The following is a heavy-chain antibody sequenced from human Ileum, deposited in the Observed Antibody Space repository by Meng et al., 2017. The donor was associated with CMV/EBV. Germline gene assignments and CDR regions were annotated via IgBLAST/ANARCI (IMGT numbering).Heavy chain of an antibody. CDR2: INTSAAYP. V-gene: IGHV7-4-1*02. Sequence: QVQLVQSGSELKEPGASVKVSCKTSGYSFITYGINWVREAPGQRLEWMGWINTSAAYPTYAQDFTGRFVFSLDTSVSTAYLQISSLKAEDTAVYYCAREGESRTYQYWGQGTLVTVSS. CDR1: GYSFITYG. CDR3: AREGESRTYQY. J-gene: IGHJ4*02. D-gene: IGHD3-22*01.